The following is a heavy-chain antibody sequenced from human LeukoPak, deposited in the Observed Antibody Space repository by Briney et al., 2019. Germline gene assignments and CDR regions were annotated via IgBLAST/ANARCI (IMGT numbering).Heavy chain of an antibody. D-gene: IGHD2-21*01. Sequence: SETLSLTCTVSGGSISSYYWSWIRQPPGKGLEWIGCIYYSGSTYYNPSLKSRVTISVDTSKNQFSLKLSSVTAADTAVYYCARDTTLFRWFDPWGQGTLVTVSS. CDR3: ARDTTLFRWFDP. CDR2: IYYSGST. J-gene: IGHJ5*02. CDR1: GGSISSYY. V-gene: IGHV4-59*12.